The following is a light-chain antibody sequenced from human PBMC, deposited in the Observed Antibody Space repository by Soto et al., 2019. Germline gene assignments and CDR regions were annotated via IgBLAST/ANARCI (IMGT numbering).Light chain of an antibody. CDR2: AAS. J-gene: IGKJ5*01. CDR3: QQYGSSPP. Sequence: PSPISLSSTTGESAPLPFRASQGISSYLAWYQQKPGKAPKLLIYAASTLQSGVPSRFSGSGSGTDFTLTISCLQSEDFATYYCQQYGSSPPFGQGTRLAIK. CDR1: QGISSY. V-gene: IGKV1-8*01.